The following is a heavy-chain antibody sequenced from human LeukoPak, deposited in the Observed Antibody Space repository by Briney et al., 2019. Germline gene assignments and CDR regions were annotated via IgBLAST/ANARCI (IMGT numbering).Heavy chain of an antibody. CDR1: GGSISSADYY. V-gene: IGHV4-30-4*01. D-gene: IGHD2-2*01. CDR2: IYYSGST. CDR3: ARHGAVGVPIAFNWFDP. J-gene: IGHJ5*02. Sequence: TSETLSLTCTVSGGSISSADYYWSWIRQPPGKGLEWIGFIYYSGSTYYNPSLKSRLTISVDTSKNQFSLTLTSVTAADTAVYYCARHGAVGVPIAFNWFDPWGQGTLVTVSS.